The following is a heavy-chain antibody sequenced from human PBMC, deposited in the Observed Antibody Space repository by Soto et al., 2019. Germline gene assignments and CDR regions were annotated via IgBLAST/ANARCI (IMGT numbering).Heavy chain of an antibody. CDR2: INYSGST. CDR3: ARLEDSSGYYYFDY. Sequence: PSETLSLTCTVSGGSISSYYWSWIRQPPGKGLEWIGYINYSGSTNYNPSLKSRVTISVDTSKNQFSLKLSSVTAADTAVYYCARLEDSSGYYYFDYWGQGTLVTVSS. D-gene: IGHD3-22*01. V-gene: IGHV4-59*08. CDR1: GGSISSYY. J-gene: IGHJ4*02.